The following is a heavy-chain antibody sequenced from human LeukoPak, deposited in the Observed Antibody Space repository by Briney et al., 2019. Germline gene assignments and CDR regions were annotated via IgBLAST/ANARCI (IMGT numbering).Heavy chain of an antibody. J-gene: IGHJ5*02. V-gene: IGHV1-46*03. CDR3: ARGGYSYGYHQRGSFDNWFDP. D-gene: IGHD5-18*01. CDR2: INPSGGST. Sequence: ASVKVSCRASGYTFTSYYMHWVRQAPGQGLEWMGIINPSGGSTSHAQKFQGRVTMTRDTSTSTVYMELSSLRSEDTAVYYCARGGYSYGYHQRGSFDNWFDPWGQGTLVTVSS. CDR1: GYTFTSYY.